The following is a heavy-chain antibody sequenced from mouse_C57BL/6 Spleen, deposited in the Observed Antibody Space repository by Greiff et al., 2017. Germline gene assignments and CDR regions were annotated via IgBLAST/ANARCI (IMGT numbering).Heavy chain of an antibody. CDR1: GYTFTDYE. CDR2: IDPETGGT. J-gene: IGHJ3*01. CDR3: TWEPYSSGEWLAY. V-gene: IGHV1-15*01. D-gene: IGHD2-5*01. Sequence: QVPLQQSGAELVRPGASVTLSCKASGYTFTDYEMHWVKQTPVQGLEWIGAIDPETGGTAYNQKFTGKAILTADKSSRTAYMELRSLTSADSAVYYSTWEPYSSGEWLAYWGQGTLVTVSA.